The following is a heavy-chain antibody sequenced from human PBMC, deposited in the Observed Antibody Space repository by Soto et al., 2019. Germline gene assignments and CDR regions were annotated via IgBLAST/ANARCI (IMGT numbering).Heavy chain of an antibody. CDR3: GRLRILTINCNWFDP. Sequence: SETLSLTCSVSGAALNSGNYYWSWIRQVPGKGLEWIGHIYVTGAVDYNPSLRDRITISQDTSERQFSLNPRLVTAADTAVYYGGRLRILTINCNWFDPGAQGTLSPSPQ. D-gene: IGHD1-20*01. CDR2: IYVTGAV. J-gene: IGHJ5*02. CDR1: GAALNSGNYY. V-gene: IGHV4-31*03.